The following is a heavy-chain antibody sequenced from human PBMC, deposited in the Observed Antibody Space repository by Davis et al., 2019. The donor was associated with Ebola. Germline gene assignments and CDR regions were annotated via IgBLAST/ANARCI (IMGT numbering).Heavy chain of an antibody. J-gene: IGHJ1*01. CDR1: GFTFSSYG. CDR3: ARVHSSGWLGYFQH. D-gene: IGHD6-19*01. CDR2: ISYDGSNK. Sequence: GESLKISCAASGFTFSSYGMHWVRQAPGKGLEWVAVISYDGSNKYYADSVKGRFTISRDNSKNTLYLQMNSLRAEDTAVYYCARVHSSGWLGYFQHWGQGTLVTVSS. V-gene: IGHV3-30*03.